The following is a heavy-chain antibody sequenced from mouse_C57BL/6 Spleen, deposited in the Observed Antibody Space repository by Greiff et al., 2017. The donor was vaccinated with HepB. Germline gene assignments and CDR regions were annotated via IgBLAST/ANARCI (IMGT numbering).Heavy chain of an antibody. D-gene: IGHD2-1*01. Sequence: EVKLLESGPGLVKPSQSLSLTCSVTGYSITSGYYWNWIRQFPGNKLEWMGYISYDGSNNYNPSLKNRISITRDTSKNQFFLKLNSVTTEDTATYYCARDDGNYVRFDYWGQGTTLTVSS. J-gene: IGHJ2*01. CDR2: ISYDGSN. V-gene: IGHV3-6*01. CDR1: GYSITSGYY. CDR3: ARDDGNYVRFDY.